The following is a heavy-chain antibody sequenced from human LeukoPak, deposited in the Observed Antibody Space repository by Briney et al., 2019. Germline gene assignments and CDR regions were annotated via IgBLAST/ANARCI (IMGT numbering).Heavy chain of an antibody. CDR3: ARDLRGSTPVGP. Sequence: ASVKVSCKASGYTFTNYGITWVRQAPGQGLEWMGWISPNNGDTNYAQKFQGRVTMTTDTSTTTAYMEVRTLRSDDTAVYYCARDLRGSTPVGPWGQGTLVTVSS. CDR2: ISPNNGDT. CDR1: GYTFTNYG. V-gene: IGHV1-18*01. J-gene: IGHJ5*02. D-gene: IGHD3-16*01.